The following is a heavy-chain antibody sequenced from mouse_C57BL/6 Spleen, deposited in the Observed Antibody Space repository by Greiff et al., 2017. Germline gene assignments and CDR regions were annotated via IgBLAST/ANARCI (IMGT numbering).Heavy chain of an antibody. D-gene: IGHD2-4*01. Sequence: EVQRVESGGGLVQPKGSLKLSCAASGFTFNTYAMHWVRQAPGKGLEWVARIRSKSSNYATYYADSVKDRFTISRDDSQSMLYLQMNNLKTEDTAMYYCVRDKENDYDVGFAYWGQGTLVTVSA. J-gene: IGHJ3*01. CDR1: GFTFNTYA. V-gene: IGHV10-3*01. CDR2: IRSKSSNYAT. CDR3: VRDKENDYDVGFAY.